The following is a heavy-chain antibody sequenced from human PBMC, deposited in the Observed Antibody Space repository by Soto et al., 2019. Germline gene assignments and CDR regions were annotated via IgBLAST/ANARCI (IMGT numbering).Heavy chain of an antibody. CDR1: GGSFSGYY. V-gene: IGHV4-34*01. D-gene: IGHD3-3*01. CDR2: INHSGST. CDR3: ARGRVDFWSGYYKNYYYYGMDV. J-gene: IGHJ6*02. Sequence: ASETLSLTCAVYGGSFSGYYWSWIRQPPGKGLEWIGEINHSGSTNYNPSLKSRVTISVDTSKNQFSLKLSSVTAADTAVYYCARGRVDFWSGYYKNYYYYGMDVWGQGTTVTVSS.